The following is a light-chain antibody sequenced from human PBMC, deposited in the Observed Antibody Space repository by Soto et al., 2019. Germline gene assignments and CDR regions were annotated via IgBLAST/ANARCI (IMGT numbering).Light chain of an antibody. J-gene: IGLJ2*01. CDR3: SSDTSSSTVV. V-gene: IGLV2-14*01. CDR2: EVS. CDR1: SSDVGGYNY. Sequence: QSALTQPASVSGSPGQSITISCTGTSSDVGGYNYVSWYQQHPGKAPKLMIYEVSHRPSGVSNRFSGSKSGNTASLTISGLQAEDDADYYCSSDTSSSTVVFGGGTQLTVL.